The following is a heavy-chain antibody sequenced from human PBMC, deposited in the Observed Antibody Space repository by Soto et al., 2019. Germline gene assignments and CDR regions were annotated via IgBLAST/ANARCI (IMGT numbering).Heavy chain of an antibody. J-gene: IGHJ4*02. CDR2: IKTGGDT. CDR3: AKDTYSSSWYF. V-gene: IGHV3-23*01. CDR1: GFTFSTYW. D-gene: IGHD2-2*01. Sequence: GGSLRLSCAASGFTFSTYWMHWVRQAPGKGLVWVSRIKTGGDTYYADSVKGRFTISRDNSKNTLYLQMNGLRAEDTALYYCAKDTYSSSWYFWGQGTLVTVSS.